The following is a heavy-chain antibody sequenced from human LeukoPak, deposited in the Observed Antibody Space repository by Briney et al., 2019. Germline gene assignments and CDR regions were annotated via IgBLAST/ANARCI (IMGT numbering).Heavy chain of an antibody. J-gene: IGHJ4*02. V-gene: IGHV3-23*01. CDR3: AKAGDSSSSPLFLD. Sequence: GSLRLSCAASGFTFSSYAMSRVRQAPGKGLEWVSAISGGGDSTYYADSVKGRFTISRDNSKNTLYLQMNSLRAEDTAVYYCAKAGDSSSSPLFLDWGQGTLVTVSS. CDR1: GFTFSSYA. D-gene: IGHD6-6*01. CDR2: ISGGGDST.